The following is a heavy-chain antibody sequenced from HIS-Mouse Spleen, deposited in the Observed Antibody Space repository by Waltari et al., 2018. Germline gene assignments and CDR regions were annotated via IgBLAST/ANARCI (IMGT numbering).Heavy chain of an antibody. D-gene: IGHD3-16*01. Sequence: EVQLVESGGGLVQPGRSLRLSCAASGFTFDDYAMHWVRQAPGKGMGWVSGISWYSGSIGYADYVKGRFTISRDNGKNSLYLQMNSLRAEDTALYYCAKGLGMPVIDYWGQGTLVTVSS. CDR1: GFTFDDYA. CDR3: AKGLGMPVIDY. V-gene: IGHV3-9*01. CDR2: ISWYSGSI. J-gene: IGHJ4*02.